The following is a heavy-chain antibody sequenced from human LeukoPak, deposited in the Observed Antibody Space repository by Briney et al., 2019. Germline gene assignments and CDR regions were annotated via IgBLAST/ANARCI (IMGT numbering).Heavy chain of an antibody. J-gene: IGHJ4*02. CDR3: ARLVVPAAMPFDY. CDR2: IYHSGST. D-gene: IGHD2-2*01. Sequence: SQTLSLTCTVSGGSISSGGYYWSWIRQPPGKGLEWIGYIYHSGSTYYNPSLKSRVTISVDTSKNQFSLKLSSVTAADTAVYYCARLVVPAAMPFDYWGQGTLVTVSS. V-gene: IGHV4-30-2*05. CDR1: GGSISSGGYY.